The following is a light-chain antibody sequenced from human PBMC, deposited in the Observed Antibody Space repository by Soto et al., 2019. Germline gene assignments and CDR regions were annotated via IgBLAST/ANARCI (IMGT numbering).Light chain of an antibody. CDR1: QNIDIN. CDR3: QQHDILPIT. V-gene: IGKV3-15*01. CDR2: RAS. J-gene: IGKJ5*01. Sequence: EIVLTQSPATLSVSPGERATLSCRASQNIDINLVWYQQKPGQAPRLLIFRASTRATGIPPRFSGAGSGTDFTLTISRLEPEDFALYYCQQHDILPITFGQGTRLEIK.